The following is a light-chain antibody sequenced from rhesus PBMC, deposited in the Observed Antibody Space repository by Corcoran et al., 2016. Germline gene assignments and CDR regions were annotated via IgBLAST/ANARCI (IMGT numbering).Light chain of an antibody. V-gene: IGKV1-22*01. CDR1: QSLSSW. CDR3: RQYSRSPYS. J-gene: IGKJ2*01. CDR2: KAS. Sequence: DIQMTQSPSSLSASVGDTVTITCRASQSLSSWLDWYQQKPGKAPKLLIYKASSLQSGVPSRFSGRGSWTDFTLTISSLQPEDFATSYCRQYSRSPYSFGQGTKVKIK.